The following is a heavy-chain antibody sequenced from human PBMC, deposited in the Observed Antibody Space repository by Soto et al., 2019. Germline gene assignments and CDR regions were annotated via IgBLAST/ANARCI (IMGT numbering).Heavy chain of an antibody. V-gene: IGHV3-74*01. CDR3: ARGAKNIYAMDV. Sequence: EVQLVESGVGLVQPGGSLRLSCAASGFAFSTYWMHWVRQAPGKGLLWVSRIKFDGSSTYYADSVKGRFTISRDDAKNTLFLQMNGLRVDDTAVYYCARGAKNIYAMDVWGQGTTVTVSS. CDR1: GFAFSTYW. CDR2: IKFDGSST. J-gene: IGHJ6*02.